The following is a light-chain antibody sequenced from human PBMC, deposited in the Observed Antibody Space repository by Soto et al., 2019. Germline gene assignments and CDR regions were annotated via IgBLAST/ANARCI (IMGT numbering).Light chain of an antibody. J-gene: IGKJ1*01. CDR3: QQYNNSPET. CDR2: GAS. V-gene: IGKV3-15*01. CDR1: QSVGSK. Sequence: EIQMTQSPATLTLSPGERATLSCRASQSVGSKLAWYQQKPGQAPRLLIFGASTRATGVPARISGSGSGTDFTLTISSLQSEDFAMYYCQQYNNSPETFGQGTEVEIK.